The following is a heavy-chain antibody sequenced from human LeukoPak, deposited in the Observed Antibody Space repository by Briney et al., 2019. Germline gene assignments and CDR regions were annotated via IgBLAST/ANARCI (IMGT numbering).Heavy chain of an antibody. CDR1: GYTFTSYG. J-gene: IGHJ5*02. CDR2: IIPILGIA. Sequence: SVKVSCKASGYTFTSYGISWVRQAPGQGLEWMGRIIPILGIANYAQKFQGRVTITADKSTSTAYMELSSLRSEDTAVYYCAREYCSSTSCPINARGNWFDPWGQGTLVTVSS. CDR3: AREYCSSTSCPINARGNWFDP. D-gene: IGHD2-2*01. V-gene: IGHV1-69*04.